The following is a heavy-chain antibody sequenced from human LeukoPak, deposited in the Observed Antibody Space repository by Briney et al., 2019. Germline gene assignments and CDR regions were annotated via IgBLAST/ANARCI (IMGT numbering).Heavy chain of an antibody. J-gene: IGHJ5*02. CDR3: ARRINYDFWSGSFNWFDP. D-gene: IGHD3-3*01. CDR2: IYYSGST. V-gene: IGHV4-30-4*01. Sequence: PSQTLSLTCTVSGGSISSGDYYWSWIRQPPGKGLEWIGYIYYSGSTYYNPSLKSRVTISVDTSKNQFSLKLSSVTAADTAVYYCARRINYDFWSGSFNWFDPWGQGTLVTVSS. CDR1: GGSISSGDYY.